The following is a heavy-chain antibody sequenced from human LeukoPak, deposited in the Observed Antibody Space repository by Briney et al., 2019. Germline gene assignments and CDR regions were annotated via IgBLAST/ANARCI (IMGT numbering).Heavy chain of an antibody. CDR3: ATSVRYSDWSFFRLAY. V-gene: IGHV1-69*06. CDR1: GGTFNNYA. J-gene: IGHJ4*02. CDR2: FISIFGTA. Sequence: SVKVSCKASGGTFNNYAISWVRQAPGQGLEWMGGFISIFGTAKYAQKFQGRVTMTEDTSTDTAYMELRSLRSDDTAVYYCATSVRYSDWSFFRLAYWGQGTQVTVSS. D-gene: IGHD3-9*01.